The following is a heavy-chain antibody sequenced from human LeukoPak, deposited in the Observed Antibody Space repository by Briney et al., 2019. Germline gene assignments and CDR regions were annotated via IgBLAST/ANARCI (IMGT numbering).Heavy chain of an antibody. CDR2: IYPGDSDT. CDR1: GYSVTSYW. Sequence: TRGESLKISFKGSGYSVTSYWSGWVRQMPGKGLEWMGIIYPGDSDTRYSPSFHGQVTISADKSISTAYLQWSSLKASDTAMYYCARLGSSTSPGVYYYYYYMDVRGKGTTVTVSS. V-gene: IGHV5-51*01. D-gene: IGHD2-2*01. J-gene: IGHJ6*03. CDR3: ARLGSSTSPGVYYYYYYMDV.